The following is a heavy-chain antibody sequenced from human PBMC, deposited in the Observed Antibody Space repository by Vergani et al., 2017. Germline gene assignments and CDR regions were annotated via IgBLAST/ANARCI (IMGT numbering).Heavy chain of an antibody. D-gene: IGHD1-1*01. CDR2: ISYDGNKK. Sequence: QVQLVESGGGEVQPGRSLRLSCSAAGFPFRDYGVHWVRQAPGKGLEWVSVISYDGNKKNYADYVKGRFTISRDNSKNTLYLEMNALRAEDTAVYYCARDFLTRVTTLDYYYMGVWGKGTTVTVSS. CDR3: ARDFLTRVTTLDYYYMGV. J-gene: IGHJ6*03. CDR1: GFPFRDYG. V-gene: IGHV3-30*03.